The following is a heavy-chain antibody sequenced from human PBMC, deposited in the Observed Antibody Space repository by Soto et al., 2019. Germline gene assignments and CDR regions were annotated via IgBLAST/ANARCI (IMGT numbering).Heavy chain of an antibody. CDR2: IDTIDSYT. CDR1: AYSFTLYW. V-gene: IGHV5-10-1*01. Sequence: TISWKASAYSFTLYWISLVRQMPGKDLEVLGRIDTIDSYTNYSPSFEGHVTISVDKSTSTSFLQWSSLKASNTATYHCARLGSYYYSMDVCRKGNRVT. CDR3: ARLGSYYYSMDV. J-gene: IGHJ6*01.